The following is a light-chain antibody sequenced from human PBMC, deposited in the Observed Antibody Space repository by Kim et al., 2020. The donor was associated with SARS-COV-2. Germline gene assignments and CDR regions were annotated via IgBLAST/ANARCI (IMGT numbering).Light chain of an antibody. J-gene: IGKJ1*01. CDR1: QSLSSW. CDR3: QQYNIYPWS. CDR2: KAS. Sequence: DIQMTQSPSTLSASVGDTVTITCRASQSLSSWLAWYQQKPGKAPKLLIYKASSLESGVPSRFSGSGSETEFTLTISSLQPDDFATYHCQQYNIYPWSFGQGTKVDIK. V-gene: IGKV1-5*03.